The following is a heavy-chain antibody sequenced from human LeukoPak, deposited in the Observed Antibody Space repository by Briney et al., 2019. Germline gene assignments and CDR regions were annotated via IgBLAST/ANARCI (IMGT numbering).Heavy chain of an antibody. V-gene: IGHV4-39*07. CDR3: ARDQDFGVVLGAFDI. D-gene: IGHD3-3*01. CDR1: GGSISSSSYY. J-gene: IGHJ3*02. Sequence: SETLSLTCTVSGGSISSSSYYWGWIRQPPGKGLEWIGSIYYSGSTYYNPSLKSRVTISVDTSKNQFSLKLSSVTAADTAVYYCARDQDFGVVLGAFDIWGQGTMVTVSS. CDR2: IYYSGST.